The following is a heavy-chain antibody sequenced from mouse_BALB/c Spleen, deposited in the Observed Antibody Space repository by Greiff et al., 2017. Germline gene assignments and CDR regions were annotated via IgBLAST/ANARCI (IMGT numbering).Heavy chain of an antibody. CDR2: ILPGSGST. J-gene: IGHJ2*01. V-gene: IGHV1-9*01. CDR1: GYTFSSYW. Sequence: VQRVESGAELMKPGASVKISCKATGYTFSSYWIEWVKQRPGHGLEWIGEILPGSGSTNYNEKFKGKATFTADTSSNTAYMQLSSLTSEDSAVYYCARGVRRKYYFDYWGQGTTLTVSS. CDR3: ARGVRRKYYFDY. D-gene: IGHD2-14*01.